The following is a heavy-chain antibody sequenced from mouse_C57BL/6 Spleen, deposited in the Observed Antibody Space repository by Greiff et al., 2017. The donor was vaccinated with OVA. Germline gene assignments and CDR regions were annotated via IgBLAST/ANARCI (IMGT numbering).Heavy chain of an antibody. Sequence: VQLQESGPGLVKPSQSLSLTCSVTGYSITSGYYWNWIRQFPGNKLEWMGYISYDGSNNYNPSLKNRISITRDTSKNQFFLKLNSVTTEDTATYYCARDVFYYFDYWGQGTTLTVSS. CDR1: GYSITSGYY. V-gene: IGHV3-6*01. CDR2: ISYDGSN. J-gene: IGHJ2*01. CDR3: ARDVFYYFDY.